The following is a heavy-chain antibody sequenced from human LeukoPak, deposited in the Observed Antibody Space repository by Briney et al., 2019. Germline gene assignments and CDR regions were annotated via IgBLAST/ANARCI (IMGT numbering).Heavy chain of an antibody. J-gene: IGHJ6*03. CDR2: MNPNSGNT. Sequence: ASVKVSCKASGYTFTSYDINWVRQATGQGLEWMGWMNPNSGNTGYAQKFQGRVTMTRNTSISTAYMELSSLRSEDTAVYYCARVWIAAAGNGYYYYMDVWGKGTTVTVSS. CDR1: GYTFTSYD. CDR3: ARVWIAAAGNGYYYYMDV. D-gene: IGHD6-13*01. V-gene: IGHV1-8*01.